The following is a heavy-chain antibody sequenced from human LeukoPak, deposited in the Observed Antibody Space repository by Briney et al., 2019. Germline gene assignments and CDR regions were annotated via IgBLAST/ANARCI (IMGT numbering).Heavy chain of an antibody. Sequence: ASVKVSCKASGYTFTSYAMHWVRQAPGQRLEWMGWINAGNGNTKYSQKFQGRVTITRDTSASTAYMELSSLRSEDTAVYYCARDRARYSGSWQFDYWGQGTLVTVSS. CDR1: GYTFTSYA. D-gene: IGHD6-13*01. J-gene: IGHJ4*02. CDR2: INAGNGNT. CDR3: ARDRARYSGSWQFDY. V-gene: IGHV1-3*01.